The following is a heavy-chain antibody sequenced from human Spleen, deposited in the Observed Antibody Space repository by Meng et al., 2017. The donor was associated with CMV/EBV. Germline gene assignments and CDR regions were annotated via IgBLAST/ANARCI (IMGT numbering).Heavy chain of an antibody. V-gene: IGHV4-34*01. J-gene: IGHJ4*02. CDR3: ARERPGRGYTYGFLDS. D-gene: IGHD5-18*01. CDR2: IYYSGST. Sequence: SETLSLTCAVFGGSFTAYHWRWVRQPPGKGLEWIGSIYYSGSTYYNPSLKSRVTISVDTSKNQFSLKLTSVTAADTAVYYCARERPGRGYTYGFLDSWGQGILVTVSS. CDR1: GGSFTAYH.